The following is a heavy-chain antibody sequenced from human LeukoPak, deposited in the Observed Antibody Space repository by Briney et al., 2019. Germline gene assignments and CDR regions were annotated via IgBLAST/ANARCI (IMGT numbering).Heavy chain of an antibody. CDR3: ARGLLWFGESEGRQRWFDP. J-gene: IGHJ5*02. D-gene: IGHD3-10*01. CDR1: GYTFTSYD. Sequence: ASVKVSCKASGYTFTSYDINWVRQATGQGLEWMGWMNPNSGNTGYAQKFRGRVTMTRNTSISTAYMELSSLRSEDTAVYYCARGLLWFGESEGRQRWFDPWGQGTLVTVSS. CDR2: MNPNSGNT. V-gene: IGHV1-8*01.